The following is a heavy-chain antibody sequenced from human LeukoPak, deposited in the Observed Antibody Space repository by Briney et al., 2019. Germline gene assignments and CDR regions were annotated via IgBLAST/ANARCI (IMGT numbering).Heavy chain of an antibody. CDR3: ARQVVPAAMSWFDP. CDR1: GGTFSSHA. V-gene: IGHV1-69*13. Sequence: SVKVSCKASGGTFSSHAISWVRQAPGQGLEWMGGIIPIFGTANYAQKFQGRVTITADESTSTAYMELSSLRSEDTAVYYCARQVVPAAMSWFDPWGQGTLVTVSS. CDR2: IIPIFGTA. J-gene: IGHJ5*02. D-gene: IGHD2-2*01.